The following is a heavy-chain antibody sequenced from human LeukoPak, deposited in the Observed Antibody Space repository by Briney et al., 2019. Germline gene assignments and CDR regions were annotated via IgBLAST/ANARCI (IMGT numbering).Heavy chain of an antibody. CDR2: INPNSGGT. J-gene: IGHJ6*03. V-gene: IGHV1-2*02. D-gene: IGHD2-2*01. CDR3: AREGIVVVPAAQAPYYYYYMDV. CDR1: GYTFTGYY. Sequence: ASVKLSCKASGYTFTGYYMHWVRQAPGQGLEWMGWINPNSGGTNYAQKFQGRVTMTRDTSISTAYMELSRLRSDDTAVYYCAREGIVVVPAAQAPYYYYYMDVWGKGTTVTVSS.